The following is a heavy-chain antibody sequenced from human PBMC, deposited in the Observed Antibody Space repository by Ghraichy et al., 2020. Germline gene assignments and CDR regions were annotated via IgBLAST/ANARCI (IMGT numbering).Heavy chain of an antibody. Sequence: ASVKVSCKVSGYTLTELSMHWVRQAPGKGLEWMGGFDPEDGETIYAQKFQGRVTMTEDTSTDTAYMELSSLRSEDTAVYYCATGPGRGSSSWYNWYFDLWGRGTLVTVSS. CDR3: ATGPGRGSSSWYNWYFDL. J-gene: IGHJ2*01. CDR1: GYTLTELS. V-gene: IGHV1-24*01. CDR2: FDPEDGET. D-gene: IGHD6-13*01.